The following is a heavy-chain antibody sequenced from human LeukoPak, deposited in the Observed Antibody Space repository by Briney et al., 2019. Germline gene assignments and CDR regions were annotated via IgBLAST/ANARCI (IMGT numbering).Heavy chain of an antibody. CDR3: TRGPTLIGVAGTWPLDD. V-gene: IGHV3-21*01. J-gene: IGHJ4*02. CDR1: GFTFSSYS. Sequence: PGGSLRLSCAASGFTFSSYSMHWVRQAPGKGLEWVSSISSASAYRHYADSVKGRFTISRDNAKNSLHLQMNSLRAEDLAVYYCTRGPTLIGVAGTWPLDDWGQGTLVTVSS. CDR2: ISSASAYR. D-gene: IGHD6-19*01.